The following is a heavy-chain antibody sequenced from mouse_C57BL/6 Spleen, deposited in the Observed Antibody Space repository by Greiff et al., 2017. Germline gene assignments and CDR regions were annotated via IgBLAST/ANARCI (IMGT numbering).Heavy chain of an antibody. CDR2: INPNYGTT. V-gene: IGHV1-39*01. J-gene: IGHJ2*01. CDR1: GYSFTDYN. D-gene: IGHD1-1*01. CDR3: ARSLYGSSHYFDY. Sequence: VHVKQSGPELVKPGASVKISCKASGYSFTDYNMNWVKQSNGKSLEWIGVINPNYGTTSYNQKFKGKATLTVDQSSSTAYMQLNSLTSEDSAVYYCARSLYGSSHYFDYWGQGTTLTVSS.